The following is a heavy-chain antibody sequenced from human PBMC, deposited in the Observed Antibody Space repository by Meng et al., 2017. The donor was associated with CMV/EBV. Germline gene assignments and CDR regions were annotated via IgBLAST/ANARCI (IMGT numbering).Heavy chain of an antibody. J-gene: IGHJ6*02. D-gene: IGHD3-22*01. Sequence: GESLKISCAASGFPFSTYEMNRVRQAPGKGLEWVSYISSSGSTIYYADSVKGRFTFSRDNANNSLYVQMNSLRAEDTAVYYCARMYYYDSSRGMDVWGQGTTVTVSS. CDR3: ARMYYYDSSRGMDV. CDR1: GFPFSTYE. CDR2: ISSSGSTI. V-gene: IGHV3-48*03.